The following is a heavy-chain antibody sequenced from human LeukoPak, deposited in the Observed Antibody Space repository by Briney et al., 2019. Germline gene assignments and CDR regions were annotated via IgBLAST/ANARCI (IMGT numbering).Heavy chain of an antibody. CDR2: INTNTGNP. Sequence: ASVKVSCKASGDTFSSYGINWVRQAPGQGLEWMGWINTNTGNPTYAQGFTGRFVFSLDTSVSTAYLQISSLKAEDTAVYYCARVDYYDSSGYPDYWGQGTLVTVSS. D-gene: IGHD3-22*01. CDR1: GDTFSSYG. J-gene: IGHJ4*02. V-gene: IGHV7-4-1*02. CDR3: ARVDYYDSSGYPDY.